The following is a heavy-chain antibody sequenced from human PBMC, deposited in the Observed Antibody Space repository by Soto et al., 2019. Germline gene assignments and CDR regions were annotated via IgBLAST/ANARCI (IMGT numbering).Heavy chain of an antibody. CDR3: AKCYYYDSSGYTY. CDR2: ISGGGAST. D-gene: IGHD3-22*01. Sequence: GGSLRLSCAASGFTFSSYAMSWVRQAPGKGLEWVSAISGGGASTYYAASVKGRFTISRDNSKNTPYLQMNSLRAEDTAVYYCAKCYYYDSSGYTYWGQGTLVHVSS. V-gene: IGHV3-23*01. CDR1: GFTFSSYA. J-gene: IGHJ4*02.